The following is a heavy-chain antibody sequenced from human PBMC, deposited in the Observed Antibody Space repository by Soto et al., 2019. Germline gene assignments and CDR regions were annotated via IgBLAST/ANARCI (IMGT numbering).Heavy chain of an antibody. J-gene: IGHJ4*02. D-gene: IGHD6-6*01. Sequence: GGSLRLSCAASGFTFSSYAMHWVRQAPGKGLEWVAVISYDGSNKYYADSVKGRFTISRDNSKNTLYLQMNSLRAEDTAVYYCARDYWLAEFEYSSLQLDYWGQGTLVTVSS. CDR3: ARDYWLAEFEYSSLQLDY. CDR2: ISYDGSNK. V-gene: IGHV3-30-3*01. CDR1: GFTFSSYA.